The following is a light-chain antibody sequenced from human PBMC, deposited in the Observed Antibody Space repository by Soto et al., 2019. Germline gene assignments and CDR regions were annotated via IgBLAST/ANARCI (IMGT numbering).Light chain of an antibody. J-gene: IGLJ2*01. CDR2: DVN. V-gene: IGLV2-14*03. CDR3: TSWTTSTTMI. Sequence: QSVLSQPASVSGSPGQSITISCTGTRSDIGAYNFVSWYQQHPGEVPKLILYDVNVRHSGVSNRFSGSKSGNTASLTISGLQDEDEADYYCTSWTTSTTMIFGGGTKLTVL. CDR1: RSDIGAYNF.